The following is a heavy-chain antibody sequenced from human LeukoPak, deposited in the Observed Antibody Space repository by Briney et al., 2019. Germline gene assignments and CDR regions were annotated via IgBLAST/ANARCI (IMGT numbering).Heavy chain of an antibody. CDR1: GYTFTSYG. V-gene: IGHV1-18*01. CDR2: ISAYNGNT. D-gene: IGHD4-11*01. J-gene: IGHJ4*02. CDR3: ARELTQYNYFDY. Sequence: ASVTVSCTASGYTFTSYGISWVRQAPGQGLEWMGWISAYNGNTNYAQKLRGRVTMTTDTSTSTAYMELRSLRSDDTAVYYCARELTQYNYFDYWGQGTLVTVSS.